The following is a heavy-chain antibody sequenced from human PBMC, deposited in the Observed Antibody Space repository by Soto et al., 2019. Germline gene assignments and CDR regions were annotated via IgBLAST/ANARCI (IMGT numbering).Heavy chain of an antibody. V-gene: IGHV3-23*01. CDR2: MGGSGGST. CDR1: GFTFSSYA. CDR3: AKDRVVVAATQSDY. Sequence: GGSLRLSCAASGFTFSSYAMSWVRQAPGKGLEWVSAMGGSGGSTNYADSVKGRFTISRDNSKNTLYLKMNSLRAEDTAVYYCAKDRVVVAATQSDYWGQGTLVTVSS. D-gene: IGHD2-15*01. J-gene: IGHJ4*02.